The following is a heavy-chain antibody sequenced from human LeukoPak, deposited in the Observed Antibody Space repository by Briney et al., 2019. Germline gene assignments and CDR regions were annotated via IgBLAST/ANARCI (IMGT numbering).Heavy chain of an antibody. Sequence: GESLKISCKTSGYSFTRYWIAWVRQTPRKGLDGMGIGYPDDSDTSYSPAFQGQVTISADKSITTAYLHWSNLKASDTAVYYCARPSGNYFPFDYCGQGTMVTVSS. J-gene: IGHJ4*02. CDR1: GYSFTRYW. V-gene: IGHV5-51*01. D-gene: IGHD1-26*01. CDR2: GYPDDSDT. CDR3: ARPSGNYFPFDY.